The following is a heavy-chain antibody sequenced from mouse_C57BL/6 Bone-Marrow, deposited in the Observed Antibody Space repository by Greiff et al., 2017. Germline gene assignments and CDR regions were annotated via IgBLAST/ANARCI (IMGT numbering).Heavy chain of an antibody. CDR3: AISLWLRRAMDN. J-gene: IGHJ4*01. CDR1: GYTFTSYW. D-gene: IGHD2-2*01. V-gene: IGHV1-59*01. Sequence: QVQLQQPGAELVRPGTSVKLSCKASGYTFTSYWMHWVKQRPGQGLEWIGVIDPSDSYPNYNQKFKGKATLTVDTSSSTAYMQLSSLTSEDSAVYYCAISLWLRRAMDNWGKGTSGTVSS. CDR2: IDPSDSYP.